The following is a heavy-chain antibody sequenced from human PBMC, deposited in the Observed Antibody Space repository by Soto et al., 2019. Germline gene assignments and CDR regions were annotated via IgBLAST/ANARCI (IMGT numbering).Heavy chain of an antibody. CDR3: AHAAFGEFVGSFGY. J-gene: IGHJ4*02. CDR2: VYWDDDK. CDR1: GFSLNTNAVG. Sequence: QITLKESGPTLVKPTQTLTLTCTFSGFSLNTNAVGVGWFRQPPGKALEWLALVYWDDDKRYNLFLKSRLAITKDTSKNQVVLTMTNMDPVDTATYYCAHAAFGEFVGSFGYWGQGTLVTVSS. D-gene: IGHD3-10*01. V-gene: IGHV2-5*02.